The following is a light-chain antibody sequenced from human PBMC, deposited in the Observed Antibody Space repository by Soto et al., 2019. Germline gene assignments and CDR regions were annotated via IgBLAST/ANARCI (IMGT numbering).Light chain of an antibody. J-gene: IGKJ1*01. CDR1: QNISSN. CDR2: GAS. CDR3: QQYNNWLWT. V-gene: IGKV3-15*01. Sequence: EIVMTQSPATLSVSPGERATLSCRASQNISSNLAWYQQKPGQAPRVLIDGASTRATGIPARSSGSGSGTEFPLTVSSLQSEEFAVYYCQQYNNWLWTFGQGTKVEIK.